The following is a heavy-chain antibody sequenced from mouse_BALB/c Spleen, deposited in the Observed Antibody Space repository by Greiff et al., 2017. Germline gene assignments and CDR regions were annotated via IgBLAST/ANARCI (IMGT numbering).Heavy chain of an antibody. J-gene: IGHJ1*01. V-gene: IGHV3-2*02. CDR2: ISYSGST. CDR1: GYSITSDYA. CDR3: ARGGDYDWYFDV. Sequence: EVQLQQSGPGLVKPSQSLSLTCTVTGYSITSDYAWNWIRQFPGNKLEWMGYISYSGSTSYNPSLKSRISITRDTSKNQFFLQLNSVTTEDTATYYCARGGDYDWYFDVWGAGTTVTVSS. D-gene: IGHD2-4*01.